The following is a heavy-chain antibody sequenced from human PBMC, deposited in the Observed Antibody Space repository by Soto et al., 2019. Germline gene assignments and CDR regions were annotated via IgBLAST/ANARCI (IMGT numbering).Heavy chain of an antibody. J-gene: IGHJ4*02. Sequence: QVQLVQSGAEVKKPGASVKVSCKASGYTFTSYDINWVRQATGQGLEWMGWMNPNSGNTGYAQKFQGRATXXRXTXXSTAKMELSSLRSEDTAVYYCASGLYDSSGYHFDYWGQGTLVTVSS. V-gene: IGHV1-8*01. CDR1: GYTFTSYD. CDR3: ASGLYDSSGYHFDY. CDR2: MNPNSGNT. D-gene: IGHD3-22*01.